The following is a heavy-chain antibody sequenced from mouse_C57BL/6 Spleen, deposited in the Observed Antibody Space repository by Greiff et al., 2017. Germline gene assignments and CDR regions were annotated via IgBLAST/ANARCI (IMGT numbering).Heavy chain of an antibody. CDR2: IDPETGGT. Sequence: QVQLQQSGAELVRPGASVTLSCKASGYTFTDYEMHWVKQTPVHGLEWIGAIDPETGGTAYNQKFKGKAILTADKSSSTAYLELRSLTSEDSAVYYCTRYRWLLLYYAVDYWGQGTSVTVS. CDR1: GYTFTDYE. V-gene: IGHV1-15*01. J-gene: IGHJ4*01. D-gene: IGHD2-3*01. CDR3: TRYRWLLLYYAVDY.